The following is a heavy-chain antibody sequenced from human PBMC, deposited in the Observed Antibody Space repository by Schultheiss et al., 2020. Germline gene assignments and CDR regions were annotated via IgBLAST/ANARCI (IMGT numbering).Heavy chain of an antibody. CDR3: ASRRDGYSRGGFDI. Sequence: SATMSLTCAVSGGSISSSNWWSWVRQPPGKGLEWIGSFYHSGSAYYNPSLKSRVTISVDTSKNQFSLKLSSVTAADTAVYYCASRRDGYSRGGFDIWGRGTLVTVAS. CDR1: GGSISSSNW. J-gene: IGHJ3*02. D-gene: IGHD5-24*01. V-gene: IGHV4-4*02. CDR2: FYHSGSA.